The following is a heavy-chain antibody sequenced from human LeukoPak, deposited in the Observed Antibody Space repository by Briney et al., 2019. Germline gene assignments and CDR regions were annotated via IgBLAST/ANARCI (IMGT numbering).Heavy chain of an antibody. D-gene: IGHD6-13*01. J-gene: IGHJ3*02. Sequence: PSETLSLTCTVSGGSISSYYWGWIRQPPGKGLEWIGSIYHSGSTYYNPSLKSRVTISVDTSKNQFSLKLSSVTAADTAVYYCARATPGYSSGWYEGPEAFDIWGQGTMVTVSS. CDR1: GGSISSYY. CDR2: IYHSGST. V-gene: IGHV4-38-2*02. CDR3: ARATPGYSSGWYEGPEAFDI.